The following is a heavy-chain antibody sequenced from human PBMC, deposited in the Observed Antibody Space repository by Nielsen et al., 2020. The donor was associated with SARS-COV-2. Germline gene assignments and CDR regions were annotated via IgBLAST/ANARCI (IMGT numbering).Heavy chain of an antibody. Sequence: GESLKLSCQGYGYSFSTNWLAWVLQMPGKGLEWMGIIYPGDSDTRYSPSFQGQVTMSVDTSTDTAYLEWRSLKAPDTATYYCARYDDWFDPWGQGTLVTVTS. CDR2: IYPGDSDT. V-gene: IGHV5-51*01. J-gene: IGHJ5*02. D-gene: IGHD1-1*01. CDR1: GYSFSTNW. CDR3: ARYDDWFDP.